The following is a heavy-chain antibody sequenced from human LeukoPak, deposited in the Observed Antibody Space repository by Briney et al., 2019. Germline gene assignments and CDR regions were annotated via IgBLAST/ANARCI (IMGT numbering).Heavy chain of an antibody. J-gene: IGHJ4*02. D-gene: IGHD6-19*01. CDR2: IYHSGST. CDR3: ARHVGGWYDSGFDY. V-gene: IGHV4-38-2*01. Sequence: SETLSLTCAVSGYSISSGYYWGWIRQPPGNGLEWIGSIYHSGSTYYNPSLKSRVTISVDTSKNQFSLKLSSVTAADTAVYYCARHVGGWYDSGFDYWGQGTLVTVSS. CDR1: GYSISSGYY.